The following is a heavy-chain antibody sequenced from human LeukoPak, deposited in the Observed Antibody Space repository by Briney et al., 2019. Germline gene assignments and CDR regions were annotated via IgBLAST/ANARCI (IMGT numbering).Heavy chain of an antibody. J-gene: IGHJ4*02. CDR1: GYTLTELS. CDR3: ATRAGGGFGELLGPFDY. V-gene: IGHV1-24*01. CDR2: FDPEDGET. Sequence: ASVKVSCKVSGYTLTELSMHWARQAPGKGLEWMGGFDPEDGETIYAQKFQGRVTMTEDTSTDTAYMELSSLRSEDTAVYYCATRAGGGFGELLGPFDYWGQGTLVTVSS. D-gene: IGHD3-10*01.